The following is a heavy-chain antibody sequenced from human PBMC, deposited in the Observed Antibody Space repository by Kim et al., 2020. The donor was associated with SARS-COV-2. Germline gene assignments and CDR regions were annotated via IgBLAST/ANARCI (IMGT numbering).Heavy chain of an antibody. V-gene: IGHV3-30*04. D-gene: IGHD3-10*01. CDR2: ISYDGSNK. CDR3: ARGLIGTNYYGIDV. Sequence: GGSLRLSCAASGFTFSSNAIHWVRQAPGKGLEWVAVISYDGSNKYYADSVKGRFTISRDNSKNTLYLQMNSLRAEDTALYYCARGLIGTNYYGIDVWG. J-gene: IGHJ6*02. CDR1: GFTFSSNA.